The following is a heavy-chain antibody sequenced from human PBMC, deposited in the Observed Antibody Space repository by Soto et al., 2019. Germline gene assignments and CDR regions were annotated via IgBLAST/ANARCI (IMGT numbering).Heavy chain of an antibody. Sequence: QLQLQESGPGLVKPSETLSLTCTVSGGSISSSNYYWGWIRQSPGKALEWIGSIYYSGDTYYNPSLKSRVTISADASKNQFSLKLNSVTAADTTVYYCARQHRIEVNGIYTYNWFDSWGQGTLVTVSS. CDR1: GGSISSSNYY. V-gene: IGHV4-39*01. J-gene: IGHJ5*01. CDR3: ARQHRIEVNGIYTYNWFDS. CDR2: IYYSGDT. D-gene: IGHD6-19*01.